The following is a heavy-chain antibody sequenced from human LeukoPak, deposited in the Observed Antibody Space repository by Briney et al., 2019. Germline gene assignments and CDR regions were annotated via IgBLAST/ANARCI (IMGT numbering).Heavy chain of an antibody. CDR3: AKVSGTVYAFDI. D-gene: IGHD4-17*01. Sequence: GGSLRLSCAASGFTFNIYAMSWVRQAPGKGLEWVSAISGSGGSTYYADSVKGRFTISRDNSKNTLYLQMNSLRAEDTAVYYCAKVSGTVYAFDIWGQGTMVTVSS. V-gene: IGHV3-23*01. J-gene: IGHJ3*02. CDR2: ISGSGGST. CDR1: GFTFNIYA.